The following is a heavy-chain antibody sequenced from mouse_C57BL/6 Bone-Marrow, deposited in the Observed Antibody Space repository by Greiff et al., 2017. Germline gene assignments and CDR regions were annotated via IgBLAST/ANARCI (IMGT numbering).Heavy chain of an antibody. CDR3: AREGTTVVAHWYFDV. V-gene: IGHV1-80*01. Sequence: VQLQQSGAELVKPGASVKISCKASGYAFSSYWMNWVKQRPGKGLEWIGQIYPGDGDTNYNGKFKGKATLTADKSSSTAYRQLSSLTSEDSAVYFGAREGTTVVAHWYFDVWGTGTTVTVSS. CDR1: GYAFSSYW. CDR2: IYPGDGDT. D-gene: IGHD1-1*01. J-gene: IGHJ1*03.